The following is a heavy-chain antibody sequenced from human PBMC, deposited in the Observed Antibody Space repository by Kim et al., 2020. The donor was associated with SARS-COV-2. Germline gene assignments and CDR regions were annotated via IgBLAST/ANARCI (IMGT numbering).Heavy chain of an antibody. CDR3: ARGGLNYGGHGYY. Sequence: SADSVNGRFTTSRDNANNSLYLQMNSLRVEDTAVYYCARGGLNYGGHGYYWGQRTLVTVSS. V-gene: IGHV3-21*01. J-gene: IGHJ4*02. D-gene: IGHD4-17*01.